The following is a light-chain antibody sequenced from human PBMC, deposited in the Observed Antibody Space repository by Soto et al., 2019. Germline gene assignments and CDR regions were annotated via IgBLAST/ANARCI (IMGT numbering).Light chain of an antibody. V-gene: IGLV8-61*01. CDR1: SGSVSTSYY. CDR2: NTN. Sequence: QTVVTQEPSFSVSPGGTVTLTCGLNSGSVSTSYYPTWYQQTPGQTPRTLIYNTNSRSSGVPDRFSGSILGNNAALTITGAQADDEADYYSVLYMGSGSVVFGGGTKLTVL. CDR3: VLYMGSGSVV. J-gene: IGLJ2*01.